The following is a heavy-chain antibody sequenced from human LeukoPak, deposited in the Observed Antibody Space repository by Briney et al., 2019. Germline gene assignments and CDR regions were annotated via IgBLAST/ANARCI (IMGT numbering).Heavy chain of an antibody. CDR1: GFSFSSYR. CDR2: ISSNNGYI. V-gene: IGHV3-21*01. D-gene: IGHD6-6*01. Sequence: GGSLRLSCAASGFSFSSYRMNWVRQAPGNGLERVASISSNNGYIYYADSVKSRFTISRDNGENSLHLQMNSLRAEDAAVYYCGRDLGTRKSIAFADWGQGTLVTVSS. J-gene: IGHJ4*02. CDR3: GRDLGTRKSIAFAD.